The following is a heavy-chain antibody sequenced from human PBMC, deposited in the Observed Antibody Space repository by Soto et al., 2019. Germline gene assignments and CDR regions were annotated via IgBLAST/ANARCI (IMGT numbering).Heavy chain of an antibody. CDR1: GGTFSTYS. D-gene: IGHD2-21*01. CDR2: IIPMLGIR. Sequence: QVQLVQSGAEVKKPGSSVKVSCKDSGGTFSTYSMFWVRQAPGQGLEWMGRIIPMLGIRNYAQRLQDRVTIPAEKSTATAKMELSSLRSEDTALYYCTIGSWSGEVFDIWGQGTMVTVSS. J-gene: IGHJ3*02. CDR3: TIGSWSGEVFDI. V-gene: IGHV1-69*02.